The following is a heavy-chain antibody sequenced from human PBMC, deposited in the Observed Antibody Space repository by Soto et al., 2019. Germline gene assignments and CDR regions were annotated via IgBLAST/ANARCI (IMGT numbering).Heavy chain of an antibody. CDR3: ARGNSLLGNYYYYYMDV. D-gene: IGHD2-15*01. CDR1: GGSFSGYY. J-gene: IGHJ6*03. V-gene: IGHV4-34*01. Sequence: SETLSLTCAVYGGSFSGYYWSWIRQPPGKGLEWIGEINHSGSTNYNPSLKSRVTISVDTSKNQFSLKLSSVTAADTAVYYCARGNSLLGNYYYYYMDVWGKGTTVTVSS. CDR2: INHSGST.